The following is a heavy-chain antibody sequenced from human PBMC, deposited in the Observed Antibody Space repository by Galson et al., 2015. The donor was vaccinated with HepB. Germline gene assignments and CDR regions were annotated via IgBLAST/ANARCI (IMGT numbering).Heavy chain of an antibody. CDR3: ARAALGWFDP. CDR1: GFTFSDYY. Sequence: SLRLSCAASGFTFSDYYMSWIRQAPGKGLEWISYISSNGNTIYYADSVKGRFTISRDNAKKSLYLQMNSLRAEDTAVYYCARAALGWFDPWGQGTLVTVSS. V-gene: IGHV3-11*01. D-gene: IGHD6-25*01. CDR2: ISSNGNTI. J-gene: IGHJ5*02.